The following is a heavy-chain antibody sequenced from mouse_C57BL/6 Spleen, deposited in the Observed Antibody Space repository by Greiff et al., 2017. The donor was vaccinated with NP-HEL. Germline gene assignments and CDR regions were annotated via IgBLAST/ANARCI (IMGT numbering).Heavy chain of an antibody. CDR3: TGAYYSNPPDY. CDR1: GFNIKDDY. Sequence: VQLQQSGAELVRPGASVKLSCTASGFNIKDDYMHWVKQRPEQGLEWIGWIDPENGDTEYASKFQGKATITADTSSNTAYLQLSSLTSEDTAVYYCTGAYYSNPPDYWGQGTSVTVSS. CDR2: IDPENGDT. D-gene: IGHD2-5*01. J-gene: IGHJ4*01. V-gene: IGHV14-4*01.